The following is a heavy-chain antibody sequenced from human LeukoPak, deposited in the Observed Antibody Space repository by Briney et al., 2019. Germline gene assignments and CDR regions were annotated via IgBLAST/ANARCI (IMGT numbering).Heavy chain of an antibody. D-gene: IGHD1-26*01. J-gene: IGHJ4*02. CDR1: GFTFSNAW. Sequence: GGSLRLSCAASGFTFSNAWMSWVRQAPGKGLKWVGRIKSKTDGGTTDYAAPVKGRFTISRDDSKNTLYLQMNSLKTEDTAVYYCTTEDNTEWELPDWGQGTLVTVSS. CDR3: TTEDNTEWELPD. V-gene: IGHV3-15*01. CDR2: IKSKTDGGTT.